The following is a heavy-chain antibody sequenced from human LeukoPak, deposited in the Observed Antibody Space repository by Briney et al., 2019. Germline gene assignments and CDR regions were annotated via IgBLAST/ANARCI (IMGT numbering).Heavy chain of an antibody. V-gene: IGHV3-33*01. D-gene: IGHD2-15*01. CDR3: ARDRSGTFDY. Sequence: GGSLRLSCAASGFTFSSYDMHWVRQAPGKGLEWAALIWYDGSNKYYADSVKGRFTISRDNSRNTLYLQMNSLRAEDTAVYYCARDRSGTFDYWGQGTLVTVSS. CDR2: IWYDGSNK. J-gene: IGHJ4*02. CDR1: GFTFSSYD.